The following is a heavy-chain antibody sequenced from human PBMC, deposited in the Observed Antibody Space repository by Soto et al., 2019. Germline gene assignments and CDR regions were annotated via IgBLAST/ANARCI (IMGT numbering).Heavy chain of an antibody. CDR3: ARHGITGSYYDAFDI. J-gene: IGHJ3*02. CDR2: NKYSGTS. V-gene: IGHV4-39*01. Sequence: SETLFLTCTVSGGYNSSSRFHWAWIRQRPGKGLEWIASNKYSGTSFYNPSLKSRVTLSFDTSKNQFALKLCSVTAAEMAVYYCARHGITGSYYDAFDIWGQGTMVT. CDR1: GGYNSSSRFH. D-gene: IGHD1-26*01.